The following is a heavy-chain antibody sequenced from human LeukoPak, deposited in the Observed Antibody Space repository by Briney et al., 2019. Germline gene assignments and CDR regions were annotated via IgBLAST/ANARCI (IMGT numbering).Heavy chain of an antibody. CDR1: GFTFDDYA. D-gene: IGHD3-10*01. Sequence: PGGSLRLSCAASGFTFDDYAMHWVRQAPGKGLERVALISWEGQTTYYADSVRGRFTISRDNSKNSLYLQMNSLRTEDTAFYYCTRDTDYGSATNYFDSWGQGTLVSVSS. CDR3: TRDTDYGSATNYFDS. CDR2: ISWEGQTT. J-gene: IGHJ4*02. V-gene: IGHV3-43*01.